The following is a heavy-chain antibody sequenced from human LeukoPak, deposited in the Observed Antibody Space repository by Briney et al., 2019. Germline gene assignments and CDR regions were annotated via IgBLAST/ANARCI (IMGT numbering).Heavy chain of an antibody. Sequence: PGGSLRLSCAASGFTFSSYAMSWVRQAPGKGLEWVSVISGSGGSTYHADSVKGRFSISRDNSKNTLYLQMNSLRAEDTAVYYCAKDEVKGVWDIVVVPAAMVPEYFQHWGQGTLVTVSS. V-gene: IGHV3-23*01. CDR2: ISGSGGST. CDR3: AKDEVKGVWDIVVVPAAMVPEYFQH. CDR1: GFTFSSYA. D-gene: IGHD2-2*01. J-gene: IGHJ1*01.